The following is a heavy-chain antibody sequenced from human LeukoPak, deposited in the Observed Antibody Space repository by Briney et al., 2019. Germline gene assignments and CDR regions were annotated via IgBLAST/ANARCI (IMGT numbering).Heavy chain of an antibody. CDR3: TGPPD. J-gene: IGHJ4*02. CDR2: IKGKTAGGTT. Sequence: GGSLRLSCAASGLSVSDAWMSWVRQAPGKGLEWVGRIKGKTAGGTTDYVASVKGRFTISRDDSKNTLYLQMNSLSTEDTAVYYCTGPPDWGQGTLVSVSS. CDR1: GLSVSDAW. V-gene: IGHV3-15*01.